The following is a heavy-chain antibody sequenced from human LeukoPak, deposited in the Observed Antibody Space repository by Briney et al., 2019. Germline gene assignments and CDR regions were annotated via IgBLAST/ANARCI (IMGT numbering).Heavy chain of an antibody. CDR3: ATLSSRWVYGDLSDY. CDR2: VSGADGTT. Sequence: GGSLRLSCAASGFTFSSYSMSWVRQSPRKGLEWVSGVSGADGTTYYADSVKGRFTISRDNSKNTLYLQMNSLRAEDTAVYYCATLSSRWVYGDLSDYWGQGTLVTVSS. V-gene: IGHV3-23*01. CDR1: GFTFSSYS. J-gene: IGHJ4*02. D-gene: IGHD4-17*01.